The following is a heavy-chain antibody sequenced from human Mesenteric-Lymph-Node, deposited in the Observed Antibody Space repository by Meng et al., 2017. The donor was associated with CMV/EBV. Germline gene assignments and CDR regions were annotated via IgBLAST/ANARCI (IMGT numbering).Heavy chain of an antibody. CDR1: GFTFSSYA. V-gene: IGHV3-30*02. CDR3: AKDQPLDY. Sequence: GESLKISCAASGFTFSSYAMSWVRQAPGKGLEWVAFIRYDGSNKYYADSVKGRFTISRDNSKNTLYLQMNSLRAEDTAVYYCAKDQPLDYWGQGTLVTVSS. J-gene: IGHJ4*02. CDR2: IRYDGSNK.